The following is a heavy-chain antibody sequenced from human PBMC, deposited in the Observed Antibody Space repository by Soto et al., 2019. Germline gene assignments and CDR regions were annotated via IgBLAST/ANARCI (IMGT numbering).Heavy chain of an antibody. CDR3: ARAQGRGWLLFDY. CDR1: GCSISSYY. CDR2: IYYSGST. D-gene: IGHD3-9*01. Sequence: PSETLSLTCTFFGCSISSYYWSLIRQPPGKGLEWIGYIYYSGSTNYNPSLKSRVTISVDTSKNQFSLKLSSVTAADTAVYYCARAQGRGWLLFDYWGQGTLVTVSS. V-gene: IGHV4-59*08. J-gene: IGHJ4*02.